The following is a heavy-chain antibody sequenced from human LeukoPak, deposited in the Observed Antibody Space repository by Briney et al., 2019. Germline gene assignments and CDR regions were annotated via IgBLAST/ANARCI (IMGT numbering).Heavy chain of an antibody. Sequence: SVKVSCKASGGTFSSYAISWVRQAPGQGLEWMGGIIPIFGTANYAQKFQGRVTITADESTSTAYMELSSLRSEDTAVYYCATVPGGGITMVRGVTPDAFDIWGQGTMVTVSS. D-gene: IGHD3-10*01. J-gene: IGHJ3*02. CDR2: IIPIFGTA. V-gene: IGHV1-69*13. CDR3: ATVPGGGITMVRGVTPDAFDI. CDR1: GGTFSSYA.